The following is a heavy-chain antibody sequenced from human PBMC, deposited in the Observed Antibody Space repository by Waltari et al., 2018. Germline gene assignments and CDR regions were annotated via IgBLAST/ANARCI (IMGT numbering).Heavy chain of an antibody. CDR3: TRALWLGELYDY. Sequence: EVQLDESGGGLVQHGESLRLSCSASGFTFTRSLMTWVRQAPGKGVVWVARINSDGSSTTYADSVKGRFTISRDNAKNTVYLQMNSLRVEDTAVYYCTRALWLGELYDYWGQGTLVTVSS. CDR1: GFTFTRSL. V-gene: IGHV3-74*01. D-gene: IGHD3-10*01. J-gene: IGHJ4*02. CDR2: INSDGSST.